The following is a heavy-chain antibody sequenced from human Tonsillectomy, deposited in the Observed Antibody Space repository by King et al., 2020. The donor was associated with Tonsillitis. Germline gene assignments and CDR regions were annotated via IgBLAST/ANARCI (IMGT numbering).Heavy chain of an antibody. CDR1: GFTFSSYE. CDR3: ARDTLGGSYPLDY. V-gene: IGHV3-48*03. CDR2: IGSSGFTI. Sequence: QLVQSGGGLVHPGGSLRLSCAASGFTFSSYEMNWVRQAPGKGLEWVSYIGSSGFTIFYADSVKGRFTISRDNAKNSLYLQMNSLRAEDTAVYYCARDTLGGSYPLDYWGQGTLVTVSS. J-gene: IGHJ4*02. D-gene: IGHD1-26*01.